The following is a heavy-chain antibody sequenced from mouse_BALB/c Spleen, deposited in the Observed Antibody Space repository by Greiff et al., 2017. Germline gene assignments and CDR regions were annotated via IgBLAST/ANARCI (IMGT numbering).Heavy chain of an antibody. V-gene: IGHV1S127*01. D-gene: IGHD1-2*01. CDR3: TRWANSLLRLQDYYYAMDY. J-gene: IGHJ4*01. CDR2: IDPSDSYT. CDR1: GYTFTSYW. Sequence: QVQLQQPGAELVKPGASVKMSCKASGYTFTSYWMHWVKQRPGQGLEWIGVIDPSDSYTSYNQQFKGKATLTVDTSSSTAYMQLSSLTSEDSAVYYCTRWANSLLRLQDYYYAMDYWGQGTSVTVSS.